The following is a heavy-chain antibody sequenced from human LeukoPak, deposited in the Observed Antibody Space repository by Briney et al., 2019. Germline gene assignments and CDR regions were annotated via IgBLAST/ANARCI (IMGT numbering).Heavy chain of an antibody. Sequence: ASVKVSCKASGYTFTSYGISWVRQAPGQGLERMGWISAYNGNTNYAQKLQGRVTMTTDTSTSTAYMELRSLRSDDTAVYYCARVGDIVVVPAALPPDYWGQGTLVSVSS. CDR1: GYTFTSYG. J-gene: IGHJ4*02. V-gene: IGHV1-18*01. CDR2: ISAYNGNT. CDR3: ARVGDIVVVPAALPPDY. D-gene: IGHD2-2*01.